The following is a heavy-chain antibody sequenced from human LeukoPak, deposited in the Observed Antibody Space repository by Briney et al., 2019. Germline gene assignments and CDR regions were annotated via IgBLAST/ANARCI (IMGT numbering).Heavy chain of an antibody. V-gene: IGHV1-18*01. CDR3: ARERGALYYDILTGYSD. D-gene: IGHD3-9*01. CDR2: ISSYNGNT. J-gene: IGHJ4*02. CDR1: VYTFTSYG. Sequence: GASVNVSFKCSVYTFTSYGISWVRQAPGQGLEWMGWISSYNGNTKYAQKLQGRVTMTTDTSSSTAYMELRSLRSDDTAVYYCARERGALYYDILTGYSDWGQGTLVTVSS.